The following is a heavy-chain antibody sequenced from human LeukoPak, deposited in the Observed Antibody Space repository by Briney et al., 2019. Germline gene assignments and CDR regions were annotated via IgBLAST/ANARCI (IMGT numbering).Heavy chain of an antibody. CDR3: ARRLTQYDCFDP. CDR1: GDSVSSNSVT. D-gene: IGHD2-2*01. Sequence: SQTLSLTCAISGDSVSSNSVTWNWIRQSPSRGPEWLGRTYYRSTWYNDYAVSVRGRITVNPDTSKNQFSLHLDSVTPEDTAVYYCARRLTQYDCFDPWGQGILVTVSS. J-gene: IGHJ5*02. CDR2: TYYRSTWYN. V-gene: IGHV6-1*01.